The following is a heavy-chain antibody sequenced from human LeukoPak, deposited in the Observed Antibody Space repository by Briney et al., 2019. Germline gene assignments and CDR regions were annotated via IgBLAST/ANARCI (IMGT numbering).Heavy chain of an antibody. CDR2: IYSGGST. D-gene: IGHD1-26*01. J-gene: IGHJ3*02. CDR1: GFTVSSNY. Sequence: GGSLRLSCAASGFTVSSNYMSWDRQAPGKGLEWVSVIYSGGSTYYADSVKGRSTISRDNSKNTLYLQMNSLRAEDTAVYYCARDFSGRGDAFDIWGQGTMVTVSS. V-gene: IGHV3-53*01. CDR3: ARDFSGRGDAFDI.